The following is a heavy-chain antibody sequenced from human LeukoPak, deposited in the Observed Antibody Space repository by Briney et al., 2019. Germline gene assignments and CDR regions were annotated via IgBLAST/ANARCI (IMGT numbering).Heavy chain of an antibody. CDR2: ISWNSGSI. D-gene: IGHD6-13*01. CDR1: GFTFDDYA. Sequence: GGSLRLSCAASGFTFDDYAMHWVRQAPGKGLEWVSGISWNSGSIGYADSVKGRFTISRDNAKNSLYLQMNSLRAEDTAVYYCAEGAQQQLVHGSIDYWGQGTLVTVSS. J-gene: IGHJ4*02. CDR3: AEGAQQQLVHGSIDY. V-gene: IGHV3-9*01.